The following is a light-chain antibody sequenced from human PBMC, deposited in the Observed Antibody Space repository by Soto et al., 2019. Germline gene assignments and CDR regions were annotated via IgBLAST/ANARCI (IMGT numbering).Light chain of an antibody. J-gene: IGLJ1*01. V-gene: IGLV1-44*01. CDR3: ATWHESFYV. CDR2: TNN. CDR1: TSDIGTNG. Sequence: QSVLTQPPSASGTPGQRVTVACSGSTSDIGTNGVHWFQHLPGTAPRLLIYTNNHRPSGVPDRFSGSKSGTSASLSISVLQSDDDTTYYCATWHESFYVVGTGTKLTVL.